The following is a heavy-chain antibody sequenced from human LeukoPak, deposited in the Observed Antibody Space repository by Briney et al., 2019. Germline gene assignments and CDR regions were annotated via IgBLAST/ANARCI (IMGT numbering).Heavy chain of an antibody. J-gene: IGHJ3*02. CDR2: IYDTGST. V-gene: IGHV4-59*01. Sequence: SETLSLTCTVSGGSISSYYWGWIRQPPGKGLEWIGYIYDTGSTYYNPSLKSRVTISVDTSKNQLSLKLSSVTAADTAVYYCAREGPRGGGNWAHDAFDMWGQGTMVTVSS. D-gene: IGHD1-1*01. CDR3: AREGPRGGGNWAHDAFDM. CDR1: GGSISSYY.